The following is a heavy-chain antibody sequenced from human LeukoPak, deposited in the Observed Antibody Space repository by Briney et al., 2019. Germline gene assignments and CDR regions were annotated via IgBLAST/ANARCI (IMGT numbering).Heavy chain of an antibody. D-gene: IGHD6-13*01. Sequence: KSSETLSLTCAVSGGSISSSNWWSWVRQPPGKGLEWIGEIYHSGTANYNPSLKSRVTISVDKSKNQFSLKLSSVTPEDTAVYYCARNLIPEQLVLNFWGQGTLVTVSS. J-gene: IGHJ4*02. CDR3: ARNLIPEQLVLNF. CDR1: GGSISSSNW. V-gene: IGHV4-4*02. CDR2: IYHSGTA.